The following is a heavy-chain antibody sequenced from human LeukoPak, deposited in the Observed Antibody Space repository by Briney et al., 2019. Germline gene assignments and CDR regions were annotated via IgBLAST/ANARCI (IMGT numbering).Heavy chain of an antibody. CDR1: GFTFSSYA. V-gene: IGHV3-23*01. D-gene: IGHD1-26*01. J-gene: IGHJ4*02. CDR2: ISGSGGST. CDR3: ARDSTDGVIPRELHPPFDY. Sequence: GGSLRLSCAASGFTFSSYAMSWVRQAPGKGLEWVSAISGSGGSTYYADSVKGRFTISRDNSKNTLYLQMSSLRAEDTAVYYCARDSTDGVIPRELHPPFDYWGQGTLVTVST.